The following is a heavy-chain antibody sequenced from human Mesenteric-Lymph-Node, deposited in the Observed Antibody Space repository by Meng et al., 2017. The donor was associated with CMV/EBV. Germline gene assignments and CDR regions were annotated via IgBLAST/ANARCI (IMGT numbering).Heavy chain of an antibody. J-gene: IGHJ5*02. CDR3: ASIPWLEP. CDR1: GFTFSSYW. V-gene: IGHV3-74*01. CDR2: INSEGSRT. Sequence: RPSGAASGFTFSSYWMHWVRQAPGKGLVWLSRINSEGSRTSYADSVKRRFTNSRDNDKNTLYLQMNSLRAEDTAVYYCASIPWLEPWGQGTLVTVSS. D-gene: IGHD2-2*02.